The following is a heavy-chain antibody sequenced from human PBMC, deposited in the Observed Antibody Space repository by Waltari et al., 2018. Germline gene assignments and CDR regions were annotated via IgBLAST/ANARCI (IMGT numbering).Heavy chain of an antibody. CDR1: GGSISSGSYY. CDR2: IYTSGST. V-gene: IGHV4-61*09. J-gene: IGHJ6*02. Sequence: QVQLQESGPGLVKPSQTLSLTCTVSGGSISSGSYYWSWIRQPAGKGLEWIGYIYTSGSTNYNPSLKSRVTISVDTSKNQFSLKLSSVTAADTAVYYCVRFDYYYYGMDVWGQGTTVTVSS. CDR3: VRFDYYYYGMDV.